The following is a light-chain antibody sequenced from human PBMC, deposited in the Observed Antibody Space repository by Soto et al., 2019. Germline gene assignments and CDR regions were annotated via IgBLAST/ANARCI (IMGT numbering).Light chain of an antibody. Sequence: SYELTQPPSVSVAPGQTATVTCGGNNVGSKSVHWYQQKPGQAPVLVVFDDSDRPSGIPERFSGSNSGDTATLTISRVEAGDEADYYCQVWDTTSDQGVFGTGTKVTVL. CDR2: DDS. CDR3: QVWDTTSDQGV. J-gene: IGLJ1*01. V-gene: IGLV3-21*02. CDR1: NVGSKS.